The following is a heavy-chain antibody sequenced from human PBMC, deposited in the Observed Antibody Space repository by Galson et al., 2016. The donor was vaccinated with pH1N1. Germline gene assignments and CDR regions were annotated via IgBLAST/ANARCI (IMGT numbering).Heavy chain of an antibody. J-gene: IGHJ3*01. D-gene: IGHD3-10*01. V-gene: IGHV2-5*08. CDR2: IYWDDDK. Sequence: PALVKPTQTLTLTCTFSGFSINSSGMGVGWIRQPPGQALEWLAAIYWDDDKRYSLSLKSRLTISKDTSKNQVVLTMTNMDPVDTGTYYCAHREVMITNAFDFWGRGTMVTVSS. CDR3: AHREVMITNAFDF. CDR1: GFSINSSGMG.